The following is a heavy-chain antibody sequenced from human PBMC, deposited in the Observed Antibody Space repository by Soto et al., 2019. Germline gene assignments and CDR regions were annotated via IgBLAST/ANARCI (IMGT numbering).Heavy chain of an antibody. J-gene: IGHJ5*02. CDR3: ARQPVTTVTTRGNWFDP. Sequence: GESLKISCKGSGYSFTSYWIGWVRQMPGKGLEWMGIIYPGDSDTRYSPSFQGQVTISADKSISTAYLQWSSLKASDTAMYYCARQPVTTVTTRGNWFDPWGQGTLVTVSS. D-gene: IGHD4-17*01. CDR2: IYPGDSDT. CDR1: GYSFTSYW. V-gene: IGHV5-51*01.